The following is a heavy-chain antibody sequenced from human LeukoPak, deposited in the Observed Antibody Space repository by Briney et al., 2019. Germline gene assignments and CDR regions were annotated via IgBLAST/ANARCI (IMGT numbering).Heavy chain of an antibody. CDR3: AGHMYSSGWYLIIDY. CDR1: GYSFTSYW. V-gene: IGHV5-51*01. CDR2: IYPGDSDT. J-gene: IGHJ4*02. Sequence: GESLKISCKGSGYSFTSYWIGWVRQMPGKGLEWMGIIYPGDSDTRYSPSFQGQVTISADKSISTAYLQWSSLKASDTAMYYCAGHMYSSGWYLIIDYWGQGTLVTVSS. D-gene: IGHD6-19*01.